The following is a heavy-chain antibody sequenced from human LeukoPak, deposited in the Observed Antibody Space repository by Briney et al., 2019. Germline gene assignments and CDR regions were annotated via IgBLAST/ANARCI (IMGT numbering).Heavy chain of an antibody. J-gene: IGHJ4*02. D-gene: IGHD7-27*01. Sequence: ASVKVSCKASVYTFTSYFMHWVRQAPGQGLEWMGLVNPSGGSTNYAQKFQGRVTMTRDMSTSTVFMELDSLRSEDTAVYYCARGPGDLGDYWGQGTLVTVSS. CDR2: VNPSGGST. CDR3: ARGPGDLGDY. V-gene: IGHV1-46*01. CDR1: VYTFTSYF.